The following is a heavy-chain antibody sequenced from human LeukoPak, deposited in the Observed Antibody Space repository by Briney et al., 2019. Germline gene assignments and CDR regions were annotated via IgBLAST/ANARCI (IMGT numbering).Heavy chain of an antibody. V-gene: IGHV3-48*02. CDR3: ARDPRTVTTYYFDY. D-gene: IGHD4-17*01. CDR2: ISSSSSTI. Sequence: GGSLRLSCAASGFTFSSYSMNCVRQAPGKGLEWVSYISSSSSTIYYADSVKGRFTISRDNAKNSLYLQMNSLRDEDTAVYYCARDPRTVTTYYFDYWGQGTLVTVSS. CDR1: GFTFSSYS. J-gene: IGHJ4*02.